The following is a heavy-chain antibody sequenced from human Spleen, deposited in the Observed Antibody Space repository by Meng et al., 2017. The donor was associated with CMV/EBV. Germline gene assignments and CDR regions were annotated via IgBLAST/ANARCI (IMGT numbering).Heavy chain of an antibody. CDR3: ATDIAVVPAADIDY. CDR1: GFTFNTYD. V-gene: IGHV3-21*01. CDR2: IGGSTPYT. J-gene: IGHJ4*02. Sequence: GGSLRLSCAVSGFTFNTYDMHWVRQAPGKGLEWVSSIGGSTPYTYYADSLKGRFTISRDNARNSLYLHMNSLRAEDTAVYYCATDIAVVPAADIDYWGQGTLVTVSS. D-gene: IGHD2-2*01.